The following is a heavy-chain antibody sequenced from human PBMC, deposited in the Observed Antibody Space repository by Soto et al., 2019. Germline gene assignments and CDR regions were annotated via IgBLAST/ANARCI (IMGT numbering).Heavy chain of an antibody. J-gene: IGHJ4*02. CDR1: GGSISSYY. D-gene: IGHD3-10*01. Sequence: SETLSLTCTVSGGSISSYYWAWIRQPPGRGLEWVASVYHSGSTYYNPSLKSRVTISIDTSRNQFSLKLNSVTAADTAIFYCARIGNFYGSGSYYDTPFDSWGQGTLVTVSS. CDR3: ARIGNFYGSGSYYDTPFDS. CDR2: VYHSGST. V-gene: IGHV4-39*01.